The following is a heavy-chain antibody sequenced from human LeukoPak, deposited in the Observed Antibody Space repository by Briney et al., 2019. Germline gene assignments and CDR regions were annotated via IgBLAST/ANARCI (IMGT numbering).Heavy chain of an antibody. J-gene: IGHJ6*02. CDR3: ATSSGKLDYYYGMDV. CDR2: IIPIFGTA. D-gene: IGHD1-26*01. CDR1: GGTFSSYA. V-gene: IGHV1-69*06. Sequence: SVKVSCKASGGTFSSYAISWVRQAPGQGLEWMGGIIPIFGTANYAQKFQGRVTMTEDTSTDTAYMELSSLRSEDTAVYYCATSSGKLDYYYGMDVWGQGTTVTVSS.